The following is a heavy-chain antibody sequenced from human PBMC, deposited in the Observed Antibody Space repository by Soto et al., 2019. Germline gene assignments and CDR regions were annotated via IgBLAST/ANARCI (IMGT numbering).Heavy chain of an antibody. D-gene: IGHD4-17*01. CDR3: ATYGQHLMDS. CDR1: GFSFSSVW. CDR2: IKYDGSEE. V-gene: IGHV3-7*03. Sequence: GGSLRLSCVVSGFSFSSVWMTWVRQAPGKGLECVANIKYDGSEEYYVDSVKGRFTISRDNSKNTVYLQMNSLGAEDTAVYYCATYGQHLMDSWGQGTLVTVSS. J-gene: IGHJ4*02.